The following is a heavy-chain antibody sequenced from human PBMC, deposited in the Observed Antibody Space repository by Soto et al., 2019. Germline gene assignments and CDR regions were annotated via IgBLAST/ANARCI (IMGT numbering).Heavy chain of an antibody. CDR2: IYYSGST. J-gene: IGHJ3*02. V-gene: IGHV4-59*01. D-gene: IGHD2-8*02. Sequence: SETLSLTCTVSCGSISSYYWSCIRQPPWKGLEWIVYIYYSGSTNYNPSLKSRVTISVDTSKNQFSLKLSSVTAADTAVYYCASCWSWDAFDIWGQGTMVTLSS. CDR3: ASCWSWDAFDI. CDR1: CGSISSYY.